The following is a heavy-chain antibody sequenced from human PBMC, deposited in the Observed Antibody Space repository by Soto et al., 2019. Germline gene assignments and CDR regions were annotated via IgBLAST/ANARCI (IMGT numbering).Heavy chain of an antibody. D-gene: IGHD1-26*01. V-gene: IGHV3-30-3*01. Sequence: GGSLRLSCAASGFTFSSYAMHWVRQAPGKGLEWVAVISYDGSNKYYADSVKGRFTISRDNSKNTLYLQMNSLRAEDTAVYYCARARAYSGSYLDYWGQGTLVTVSS. CDR1: GFTFSSYA. CDR2: ISYDGSNK. J-gene: IGHJ4*02. CDR3: ARARAYSGSYLDY.